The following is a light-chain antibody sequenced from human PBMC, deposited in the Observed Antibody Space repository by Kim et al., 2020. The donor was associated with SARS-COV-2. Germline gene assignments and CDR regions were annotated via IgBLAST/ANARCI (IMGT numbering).Light chain of an antibody. CDR3: KSRDSRGKVV. CDR1: SLRTYY. J-gene: IGLJ2*01. CDR2: GKD. V-gene: IGLV3-19*01. Sequence: SSELTQDPAVSVDLGQTVRITCQGDSLRTYYATWYQQKSGLAPVLVFYGKDNRPSGIPDRFSGSSSGNTASLTITGAQAADEADYYCKSRDSRGKVVFGGGTKVTVL.